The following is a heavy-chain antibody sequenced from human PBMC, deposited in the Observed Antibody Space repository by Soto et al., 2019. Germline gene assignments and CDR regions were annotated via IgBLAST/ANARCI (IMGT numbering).Heavy chain of an antibody. CDR2: IIPIFGTA. CDR3: ARQLSPAYCDGDCYLDY. Sequence: SVKVSFKASGGTFSSYAISWVRQAPGQGLEWMGGIIPIFGTANYAQKFQGRVTITADESTSTAYMELSSLRSEDTAVYYCARQLSPAYCDGDCYLDYWGQGTLVTVSS. CDR1: GGTFSSYA. V-gene: IGHV1-69*13. D-gene: IGHD2-21*02. J-gene: IGHJ4*02.